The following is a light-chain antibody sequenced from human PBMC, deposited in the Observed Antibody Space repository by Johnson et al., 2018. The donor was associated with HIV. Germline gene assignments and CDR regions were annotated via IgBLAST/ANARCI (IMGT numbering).Light chain of an antibody. CDR3: GTWDSSLSAYV. V-gene: IGLV1-51*02. CDR1: SSNIGNNY. J-gene: IGLJ1*01. CDR2: ENN. Sequence: QSVLTQPPSVSAAPGQKVTISCSGSSSNIGNNYVSWYQQLPGTAPKLLIYENNKRPSGIPDRFSGSKSGTSATLGITGLQTGDEADYYCGTWDSSLSAYVFVTGTKLTFL.